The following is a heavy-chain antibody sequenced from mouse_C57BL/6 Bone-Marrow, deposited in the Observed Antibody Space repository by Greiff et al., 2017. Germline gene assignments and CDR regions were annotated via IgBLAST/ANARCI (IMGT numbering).Heavy chain of an antibody. CDR3: ARDLIYDGYYFRAMDY. CDR2: ISDGGSYT. J-gene: IGHJ4*01. D-gene: IGHD2-3*01. V-gene: IGHV5-4*01. Sequence: EVKLMESGGGLVKPGGSLKLSCAASGFTFSSYAMSWVRQTPEKRLEWVATISDGGSYTYYPDNVKGRFTISRDNAKTNLYLQMSHLKSEDTAMYYCARDLIYDGYYFRAMDYWGQGTSVTVSS. CDR1: GFTFSSYA.